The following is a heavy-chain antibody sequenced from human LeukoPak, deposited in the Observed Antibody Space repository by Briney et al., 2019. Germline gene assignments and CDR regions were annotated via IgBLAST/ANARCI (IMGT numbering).Heavy chain of an antibody. V-gene: IGHV4-59*08. D-gene: IGHD3-22*01. CDR2: IYYSGGT. Sequence: SETLSLTCTVSGGSISRYYWSWIRQPPGKGLEWIGYIYYSGGTNYHPSLKSRVAISVDAPKNQVSLKLSSVTAADTAVYYCASLLSSGYLRPDYWGQGTLVTVSS. J-gene: IGHJ4*02. CDR1: GGSISRYY. CDR3: ASLLSSGYLRPDY.